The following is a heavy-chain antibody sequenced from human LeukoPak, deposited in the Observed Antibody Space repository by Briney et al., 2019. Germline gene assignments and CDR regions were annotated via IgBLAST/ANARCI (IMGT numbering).Heavy chain of an antibody. D-gene: IGHD3-16*01. CDR3: ASGGHLDY. CDR1: GITFSRFW. Sequence: PGGSLRLSCAASGITFSRFWMSRVRQAPGKGLQWVANMNQDGSEKHYVDSVKGRFTISRDNAENSLYLQMNSLRAEDTAVYYCASGGHLDYWGQGALVTVAS. J-gene: IGHJ4*02. CDR2: MNQDGSEK. V-gene: IGHV3-7*03.